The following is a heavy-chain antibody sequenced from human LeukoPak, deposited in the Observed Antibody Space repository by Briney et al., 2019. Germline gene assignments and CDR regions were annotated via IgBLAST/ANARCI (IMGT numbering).Heavy chain of an antibody. Sequence: GGSLRLSCAASGFTFDDYAMHWVRQAPGKGLEWVSGISWNSGSIGYADSVKGRFTISRDNAKNSLYLQMNSLRAEDTALYYCAKDMGRGLRSFAFDIWGQGTMVTVSS. CDR3: AKDMGRGLRSFAFDI. CDR2: ISWNSGSI. D-gene: IGHD3-10*01. CDR1: GFTFDDYA. J-gene: IGHJ3*02. V-gene: IGHV3-9*01.